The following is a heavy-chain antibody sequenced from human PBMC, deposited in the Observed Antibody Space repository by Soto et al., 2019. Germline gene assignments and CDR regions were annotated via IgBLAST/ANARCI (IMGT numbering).Heavy chain of an antibody. CDR1: GGSFSSYA. D-gene: IGHD5-12*01. CDR2: IIPIFGTA. Sequence: QVQLVQSGAEVKKPGSSVKVSCKASGGSFSSYAISWVRQAPGQGLERMGGIIPIFGTANYAQKFQGRVTITADESTSTAYMELSSLRSEDTAVYYCARVTSFGYELGDGMDVWGQGTTVTVSS. V-gene: IGHV1-69*12. CDR3: ARVTSFGYELGDGMDV. J-gene: IGHJ6*02.